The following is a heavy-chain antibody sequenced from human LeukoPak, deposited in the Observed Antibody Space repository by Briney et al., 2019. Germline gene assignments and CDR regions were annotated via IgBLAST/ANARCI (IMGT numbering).Heavy chain of an antibody. J-gene: IGHJ4*02. CDR2: IYPGDSDT. CDR3: ARPYYYGSGSGYFDY. V-gene: IGHV5-51*01. Sequence: GESLKISCKGSGYSFSTYWIGWVRQMPGKGLDWMGIIYPGDSDTRYSPSFQGQVTISADKSISTAYLQWSSLKASDTAMYYCARPYYYGSGSGYFDYWGQGTLVTVSS. CDR1: GYSFSTYW. D-gene: IGHD3-10*01.